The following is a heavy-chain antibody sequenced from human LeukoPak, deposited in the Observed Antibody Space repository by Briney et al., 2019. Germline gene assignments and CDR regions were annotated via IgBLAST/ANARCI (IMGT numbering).Heavy chain of an antibody. D-gene: IGHD4-17*01. V-gene: IGHV3-48*03. CDR1: GFTFSSYE. J-gene: IGHJ4*02. Sequence: PGGSLRLSCAASGFTFSSYEMNWVRQAPGEGLEWVSYISSSGSTIYYADSVKGRFTISRDNAKNSLYLQMNSLRAEDTAVYYCARDYYGDYGDWGQGTLVTVSS. CDR2: ISSSGSTI. CDR3: ARDYYGDYGD.